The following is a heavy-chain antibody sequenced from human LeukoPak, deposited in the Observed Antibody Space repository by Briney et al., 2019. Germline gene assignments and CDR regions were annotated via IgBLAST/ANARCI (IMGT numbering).Heavy chain of an antibody. Sequence: PGRSLRLSCAASGFTVSSNYMSWVRQAPGKGLEWVSVIYSGGSTYYADSVKGRFTISRDNSKNTLYLQMNSLRAEDTAVYYCARLVDTAMVQYYFDYWGQGTLVTVSS. J-gene: IGHJ4*02. CDR1: GFTVSSNY. CDR2: IYSGGST. CDR3: ARLVDTAMVQYYFDY. D-gene: IGHD5-18*01. V-gene: IGHV3-53*01.